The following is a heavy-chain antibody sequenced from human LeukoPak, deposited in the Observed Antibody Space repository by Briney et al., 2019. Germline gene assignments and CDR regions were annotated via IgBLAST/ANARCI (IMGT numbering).Heavy chain of an antibody. CDR1: GFTFTSYG. J-gene: IGHJ5*02. Sequence: GRSLRLSCVVSGFTFTSYGVHWDRQAPGKGLGWVAFIRQDGSYKDYADSVKCQFTISRDNSKNTVYLQMNSLRAEDTAVYYCARDRSNNWRYNWFDPWGQGTLVTVSS. D-gene: IGHD1-1*01. CDR2: IRQDGSYK. V-gene: IGHV3-30*02. CDR3: ARDRSNNWRYNWFDP.